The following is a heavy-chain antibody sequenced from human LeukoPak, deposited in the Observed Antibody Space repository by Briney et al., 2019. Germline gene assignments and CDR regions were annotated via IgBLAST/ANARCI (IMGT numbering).Heavy chain of an antibody. Sequence: GGSLRLSCAASGFTFGNAWMSWVRQAPGKGLEWVGRIKSKTYGGTTDYVAPVKGRFTISRDDSKNTLYLQMNSLKTEDTAVYYCTTDFTSDFWSGYYVSYYYMDVWGKGTTVTVSS. CDR3: TTDFTSDFWSGYYVSYYYMDV. D-gene: IGHD3-3*01. CDR2: IKSKTYGGTT. V-gene: IGHV3-15*01. CDR1: GFTFGNAW. J-gene: IGHJ6*03.